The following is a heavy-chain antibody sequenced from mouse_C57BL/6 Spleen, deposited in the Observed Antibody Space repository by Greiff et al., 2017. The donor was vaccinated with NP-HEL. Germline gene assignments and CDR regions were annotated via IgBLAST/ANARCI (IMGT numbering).Heavy chain of an antibody. D-gene: IGHD2-4*01. CDR1: GYAFSSSW. CDR3: AIIYYDYPFDY. V-gene: IGHV1-82*01. Sequence: QVQLQQSGPELVKPGASVKISCKASGYAFSSSWMNWVKQRPGKGLEWMGRIYPGDGDTNYNGKFKGKATLTADKSSSTAYMQLSSLTSEDSAVYFCAIIYYDYPFDYWGQGTTLTVSS. J-gene: IGHJ2*01. CDR2: IYPGDGDT.